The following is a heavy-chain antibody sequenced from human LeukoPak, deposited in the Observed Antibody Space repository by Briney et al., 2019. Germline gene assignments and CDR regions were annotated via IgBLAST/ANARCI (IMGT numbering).Heavy chain of an antibody. CDR2: FAPEDGET. CDR1: GYTLTELS. V-gene: IGHV1-24*01. D-gene: IGHD1-26*01. Sequence: ASVKVSCKVSGYTLTELSVHWVRQAPGKGLEWMGSFAPEDGETIYAQKFQGRVAMTEDTSTDTAYMELSSLRSEDTAVYYCATDPRYSGSYAFWGQGTLVTVSS. CDR3: ATDPRYSGSYAF. J-gene: IGHJ4*02.